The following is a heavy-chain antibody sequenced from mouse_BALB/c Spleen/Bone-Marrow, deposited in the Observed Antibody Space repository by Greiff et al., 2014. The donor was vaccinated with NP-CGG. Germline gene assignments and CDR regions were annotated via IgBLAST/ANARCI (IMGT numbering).Heavy chain of an antibody. CDR3: AAVARTNFDY. Sequence: EVQLEQSGTVLARPGASVKMSCKASGYTFSNYWMHWVKQRPGQGLEWIGTIYPGNSDTTYNQKFKGKAKLTEVTSTSTAYMDLISLEDDDASVCYSAAVARTNFDYWGQGTTLTVSS. CDR2: IYPGNSDT. CDR1: GYTFSNYW. V-gene: IGHV1-5*01. J-gene: IGHJ2*01.